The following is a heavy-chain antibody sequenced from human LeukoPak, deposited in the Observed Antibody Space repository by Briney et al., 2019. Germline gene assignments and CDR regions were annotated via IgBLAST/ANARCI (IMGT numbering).Heavy chain of an antibody. D-gene: IGHD3-10*01. CDR1: GGSISSGGYY. J-gene: IGHJ4*02. Sequence: PSETLSLTCTVSGGSISSGGYYWSWICQHPGKGLEWIGYIYYSGSTYYNPSLKSRVTISVDTSKNQFSLKLSSVTAADTAVYYCARGAAITMVRGVSFDYWGQGTLATVSS. V-gene: IGHV4-31*03. CDR2: IYYSGST. CDR3: ARGAAITMVRGVSFDY.